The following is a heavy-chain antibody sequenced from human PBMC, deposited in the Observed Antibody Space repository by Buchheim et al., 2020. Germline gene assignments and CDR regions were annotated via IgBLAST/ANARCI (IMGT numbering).Heavy chain of an antibody. Sequence: EVQLVESGGGLVQPGGSLRLSCAASGFTFSSYWMSWVRQAPGKGLEWVANIKQDGSEKYYVDSVKGRFTISRDNAKNSPYLQMNSLRAEDTAVYYCARELGPITMVRGVIDYWGQGTL. CDR3: ARELGPITMVRGVIDY. D-gene: IGHD3-10*01. V-gene: IGHV3-7*01. CDR2: IKQDGSEK. J-gene: IGHJ4*02. CDR1: GFTFSSYW.